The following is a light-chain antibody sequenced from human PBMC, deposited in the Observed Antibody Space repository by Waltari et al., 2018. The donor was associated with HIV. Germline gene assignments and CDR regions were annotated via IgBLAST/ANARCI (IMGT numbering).Light chain of an antibody. V-gene: IGKV3-15*01. CDR2: DAS. CDR3: QQYNDWPRT. J-gene: IGKJ1*01. CDR1: ESVRSK. Sequence: VMTQSPVPRSVSPGDRATLSCRASESVRSKLAWYQQKAGQAPRLLIYDASTRASGIPARFSGSGSGTEFTLTISSLQSEDFAVYYCQQYNDWPRTFGQGTKVESK.